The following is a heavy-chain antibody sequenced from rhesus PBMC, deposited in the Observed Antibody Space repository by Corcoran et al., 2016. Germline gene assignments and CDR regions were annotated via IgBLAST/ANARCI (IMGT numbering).Heavy chain of an antibody. CDR1: GGSISSSYW. Sequence: QVQLQESGPAVVKPSETLSLTCAVPGGSISSSYWWSWIRQSPGKGLEWFGGLDSSGSTDSNPSLKSRVTISRDTSKNQFSLKLSSVTAADTAVYYCARDVIAAVGTFDYWGQGVLVTVSS. D-gene: IGHD6-31*01. CDR3: ARDVIAAVGTFDY. J-gene: IGHJ4*01. CDR2: LDSSGST. V-gene: IGHV4-93*01.